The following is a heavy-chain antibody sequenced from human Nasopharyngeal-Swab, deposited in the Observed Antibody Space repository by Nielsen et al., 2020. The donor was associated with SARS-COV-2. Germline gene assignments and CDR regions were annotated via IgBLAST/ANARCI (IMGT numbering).Heavy chain of an antibody. Sequence: GGSLRLSCAASGFTFSSYWMSWVRQAPGKGLEWVANIKQDGSEKYYVDSVKGRFTISRDNAKNSLYLQMNSLRAEDTAVYYCAREVDLEWLFYFDYWGQGTLVTVSS. CDR1: GFTFSSYW. D-gene: IGHD3-3*01. J-gene: IGHJ4*02. CDR2: IKQDGSEK. V-gene: IGHV3-7*01. CDR3: AREVDLEWLFYFDY.